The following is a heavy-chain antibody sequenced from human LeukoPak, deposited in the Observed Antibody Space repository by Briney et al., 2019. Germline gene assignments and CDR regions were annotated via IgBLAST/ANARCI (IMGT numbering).Heavy chain of an antibody. D-gene: IGHD1-1*01. J-gene: IGHJ4*02. CDR1: GFTFSSYS. Sequence: GGSLRLSCAASGFTFSSYSMNWVRQAPGKSLEWVSAISTSGANTYYADSVRGRFTISRDNSKNMLYLQMNTLRAEDTAVYYCATTKEARRYFDYWGQGTLVTVSS. CDR2: ISTSGANT. V-gene: IGHV3-23*01. CDR3: ATTKEARRYFDY.